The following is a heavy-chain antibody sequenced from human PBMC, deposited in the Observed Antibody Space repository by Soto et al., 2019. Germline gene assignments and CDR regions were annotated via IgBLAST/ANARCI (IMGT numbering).Heavy chain of an antibody. CDR2: IIPIFGTA. CDR1: GGTFSSYA. V-gene: IGHV1-69*13. Sequence: SVKVSCKASGGTFSSYAISWVRQAPGQGLEWMGGIIPIFGTANYAQKFQGRVTITADESTSTAYMELSSLRSEDTAVYYCARVGRDGYNRPHFDYWGQGTLVTVSS. CDR3: ARVGRDGYNRPHFDY. D-gene: IGHD5-12*01. J-gene: IGHJ4*02.